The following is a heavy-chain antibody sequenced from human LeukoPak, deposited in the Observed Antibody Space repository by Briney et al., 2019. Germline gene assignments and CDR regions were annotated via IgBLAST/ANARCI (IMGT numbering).Heavy chain of an antibody. CDR1: GFTFSSYS. CDR2: ISISSSYI. CDR3: ARDLAYSVVVDY. Sequence: GGSLRLSCAASGFTFSSYSMNWVRQAPGKGLEWVSSISISSSYIYYADSVKGRFTISRDNAKNSLYLQMNSLRAEDTPVYSVARDLAYSVVVDYWGQGTLVTVSS. V-gene: IGHV3-21*01. D-gene: IGHD2-15*01. J-gene: IGHJ4*02.